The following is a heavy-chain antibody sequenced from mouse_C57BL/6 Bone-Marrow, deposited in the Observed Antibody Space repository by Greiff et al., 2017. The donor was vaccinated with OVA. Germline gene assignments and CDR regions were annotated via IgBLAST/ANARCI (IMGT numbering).Heavy chain of an antibody. CDR1: GYTFTSYW. CDR3: AREVTYDGYYEGAY. Sequence: QVQLQQPGAELVRPGTSVKLSCKASGYTFTSYWMHWVKQRPGQGLEWIGVIDPSDSYTNYNQKFKGKATLTVDTSSSTAYMQLSSLTSEGSVVYYGAREVTYDGYYEGAYWGQGTLVTVSA. CDR2: IDPSDSYT. V-gene: IGHV1-59*01. J-gene: IGHJ3*01. D-gene: IGHD2-3*01.